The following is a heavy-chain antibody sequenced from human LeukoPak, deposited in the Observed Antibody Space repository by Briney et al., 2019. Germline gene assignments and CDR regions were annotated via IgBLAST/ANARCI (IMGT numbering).Heavy chain of an antibody. V-gene: IGHV3-23*01. D-gene: IGHD5-18*01. CDR2: ISASGGST. Sequence: GGSLRLSCAASGFTFSSYAMSWVRQAPGKGLEWVSAISASGGSTYYADSVKGRFAISRDNSKNTLYLQMNSLRAEDTAVYYCAKDELGYSYGFDWFDPWGQGTLVTVSS. CDR3: AKDELGYSYGFDWFDP. J-gene: IGHJ5*02. CDR1: GFTFSSYA.